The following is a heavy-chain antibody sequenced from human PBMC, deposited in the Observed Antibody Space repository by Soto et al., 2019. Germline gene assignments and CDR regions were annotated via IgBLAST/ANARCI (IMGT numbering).Heavy chain of an antibody. CDR2: ISGSGGGT. D-gene: IGHD2-2*01. CDR1: GFTFSVYA. Sequence: PGGSLRLSCAASGFTFSVYAMTWVRQAPGKGLEWVSIISGSGGGTFYADSVKGRFTISRDNSKDTLYLQMNSLRAEDTALYYCAKDRYCSSTSCLDDAFDIWGQGTMVTVSS. J-gene: IGHJ3*02. CDR3: AKDRYCSSTSCLDDAFDI. V-gene: IGHV3-23*01.